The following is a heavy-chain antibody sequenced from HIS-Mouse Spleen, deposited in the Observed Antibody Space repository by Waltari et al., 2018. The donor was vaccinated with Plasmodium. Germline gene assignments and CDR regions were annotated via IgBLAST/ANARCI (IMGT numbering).Heavy chain of an antibody. V-gene: IGHV1-2*02. Sequence: QVQLVQSGAEVKKPGASVKVSCQASGYTFTGYFMPWVRQAPGQGLEWMGWINPNSGETSISTAYMELSRLRSDDTAVYYCARDPKQLGSAFDIWGQGTMVTVSS. CDR2: INPNSG. CDR1: GYTFTGYF. CDR3: ARDPKQLGSAFDI. J-gene: IGHJ3*02. D-gene: IGHD7-27*01.